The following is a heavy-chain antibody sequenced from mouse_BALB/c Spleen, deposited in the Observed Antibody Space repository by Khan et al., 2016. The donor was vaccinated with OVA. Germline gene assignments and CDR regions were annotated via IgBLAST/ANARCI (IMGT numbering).Heavy chain of an antibody. V-gene: IGHV9-3-1*01. Sequence: QIQLVQSGPELKKPGETVKISCKASGYTFTNSGMNWVKQAPGKGLKWMGWINTYTGEPTHADDFKGRFAFSLETSASTVYLLINNLKSEDTTTYFGTRPPYFSYVLVYWGQGTSVTVSS. D-gene: IGHD2-10*01. CDR2: INTYTGEP. CDR3: TRPPYFSYVLVY. CDR1: GYTFTNSG. J-gene: IGHJ4*01.